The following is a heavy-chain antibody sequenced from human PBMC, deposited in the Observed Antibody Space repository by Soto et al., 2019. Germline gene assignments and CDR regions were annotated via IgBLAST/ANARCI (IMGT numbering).Heavy chain of an antibody. D-gene: IGHD3-22*01. Sequence: QVQLVQSGAEVKKPGSSVKVSCKASGGTFSSYAISWVRQAPGQGLEWMGGIIPIFGTANYAQKFQGRVTITADKSTSTAYMELSSVRSEDTAVYYCASVYYYDSSGYYYPYFDYWGQGTLVPVSS. V-gene: IGHV1-69*06. CDR1: GGTFSSYA. CDR2: IIPIFGTA. CDR3: ASVYYYDSSGYYYPYFDY. J-gene: IGHJ4*02.